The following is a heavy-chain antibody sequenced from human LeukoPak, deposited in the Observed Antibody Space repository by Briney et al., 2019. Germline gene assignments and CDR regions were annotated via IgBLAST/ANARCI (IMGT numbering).Heavy chain of an antibody. CDR2: IYYSGST. Sequence: LETLSLTCTVSGGSISSSSYYWGWIRQPPGKGLEWIGSIYYSGSTYYNPSLKSRVTISVDTSKNQFSLKLSSVTAADTAVYYCASMHYGSGSYFGGNWGQGTLVTVSS. V-gene: IGHV4-39*01. D-gene: IGHD3-10*01. CDR1: GGSISSSSYY. J-gene: IGHJ4*02. CDR3: ASMHYGSGSYFGGN.